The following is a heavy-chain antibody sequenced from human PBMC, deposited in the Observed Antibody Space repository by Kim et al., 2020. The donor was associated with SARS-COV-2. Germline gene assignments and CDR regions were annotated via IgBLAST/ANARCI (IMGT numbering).Heavy chain of an antibody. CDR2: ISAYNGNT. Sequence: ASVKVSCKASGYTFTSYGISWVRQAPGQGLEWMGWISAYNGNTNYAQKLQGRVTMTTDTSTSTAYMELRSLRSDDTAVYYCARTPGYSSRYSYGMDVWGQGTTVTVSS. J-gene: IGHJ6*02. D-gene: IGHD6-13*01. CDR3: ARTPGYSSRYSYGMDV. CDR1: GYTFTSYG. V-gene: IGHV1-18*01.